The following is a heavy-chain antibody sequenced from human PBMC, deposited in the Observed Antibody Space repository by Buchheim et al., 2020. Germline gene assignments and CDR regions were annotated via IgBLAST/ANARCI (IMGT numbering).Heavy chain of an antibody. CDR3: ATRIHQYSSSWSRYFQH. V-gene: IGHV4-34*01. J-gene: IGHJ1*01. CDR1: GGSFSGYY. Sequence: QVQLQQWGAGLLKPSETLSLTCAVYGGSFSGYYWSWIRQPPGKGLEWIGEINHSGSTNYNPSLKSRVTISVDTSKNQFSLKLSSVTAADTAVYYCATRIHQYSSSWSRYFQHWGQGTL. D-gene: IGHD6-13*01. CDR2: INHSGST.